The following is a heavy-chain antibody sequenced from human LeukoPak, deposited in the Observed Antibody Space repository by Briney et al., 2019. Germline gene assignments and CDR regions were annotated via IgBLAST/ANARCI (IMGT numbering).Heavy chain of an antibody. CDR3: ARDRQSSGWYLDAFDI. V-gene: IGHV1-3*01. D-gene: IGHD6-19*01. Sequence: ASVKVSCKASGYTFTSYAMHWVRQAPGQRLEWMGWINADNGNTKYSQKFQGRVTITRDTSASTAYMELSSLRSEDTAVYYCARDRQSSGWYLDAFDIWGQGTMVTVSS. CDR2: INADNGNT. CDR1: GYTFTSYA. J-gene: IGHJ3*02.